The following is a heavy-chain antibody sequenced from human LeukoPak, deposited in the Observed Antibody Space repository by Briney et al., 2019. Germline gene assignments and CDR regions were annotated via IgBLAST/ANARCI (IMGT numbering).Heavy chain of an antibody. CDR2: IYSGGST. CDR1: GFTVSSNY. D-gene: IGHD1-26*01. J-gene: IGHJ6*02. V-gene: IGHV3-53*01. CDR3: ARDRIVGATDYYYGMDV. Sequence: GGSLRLSCAASGFTVSSNYMSWVRQAPGKGLEWVSVIYSGGSTYYADSVKGRFTISRDNSKNTLYLQMNSLRAEDTAVYYCARDRIVGATDYYYGMDVWGQGTTVTVSS.